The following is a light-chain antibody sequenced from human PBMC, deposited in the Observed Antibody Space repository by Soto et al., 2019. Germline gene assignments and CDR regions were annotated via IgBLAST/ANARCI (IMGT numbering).Light chain of an antibody. V-gene: IGLV1-44*01. CDR2: YNN. CDR3: AAWDDTLKRYV. Sequence: QSVLTQPPSASETPGQTVSISCSGRNSNIASNTVNWYQHLPGTAPKLLIYYNNQRPSGVPDRFSGSKSGTSASLAISGLQSEDESDYYCAAWDDTLKRYVFGTGTKLTVL. CDR1: NSNIASNT. J-gene: IGLJ1*01.